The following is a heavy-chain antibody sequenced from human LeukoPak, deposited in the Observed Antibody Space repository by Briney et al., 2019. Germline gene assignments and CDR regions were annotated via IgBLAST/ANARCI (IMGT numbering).Heavy chain of an antibody. V-gene: IGHV3-30*14. D-gene: IGHD2-21*02. CDR2: ISYDGSNK. J-gene: IGHJ4*02. Sequence: PGRSLRLSCAASGFTFSSYAMHWVRQAPGKGLEWVAVISYDGSNKYYADSVKGRFTISRDNSKNTLYLQMNSLRAEDTAVYYCASRPYCGGDCYRIDYWGQGTLVTVSS. CDR1: GFTFSSYA. CDR3: ASRPYCGGDCYRIDY.